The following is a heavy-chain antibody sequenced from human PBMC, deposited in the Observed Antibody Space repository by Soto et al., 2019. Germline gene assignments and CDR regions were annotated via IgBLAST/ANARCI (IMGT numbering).Heavy chain of an antibody. Sequence: QLHLQESGPGLLKPSETLSLTCSVSGGSINTLSYYWAWIRQPPGKGLEWIASMYYDGTAYYNVSLKSRVTISADKSKNQFSLTLTSVTAADTAVYYCARRAGGNRAEDYWGQGTLVTVSS. V-gene: IGHV4-39*01. D-gene: IGHD1-26*01. J-gene: IGHJ4*02. CDR1: GGSINTLSYY. CDR3: ARRAGGNRAEDY. CDR2: MYYDGTA.